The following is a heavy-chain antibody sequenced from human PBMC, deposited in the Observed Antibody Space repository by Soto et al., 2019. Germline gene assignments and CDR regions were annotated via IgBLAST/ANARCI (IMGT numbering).Heavy chain of an antibody. J-gene: IGHJ4*02. V-gene: IGHV3-30*18. CDR1: GFTFSSYG. CDR3: AKDKHIVVVTAPFDY. Sequence: QVQLVESGGGVVQPGRSLRLSCAASGFTFSSYGMHWVRQAPGKGLEWVAVISYDGSNKYYADSVKGRFTISRDNSKNTLYLQMNRLRAEDTAVYYCAKDKHIVVVTAPFDYWGQGTLVTVSS. D-gene: IGHD2-21*02. CDR2: ISYDGSNK.